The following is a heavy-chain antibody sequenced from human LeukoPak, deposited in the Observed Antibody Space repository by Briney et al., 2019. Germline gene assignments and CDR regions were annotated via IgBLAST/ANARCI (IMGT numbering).Heavy chain of an antibody. CDR3: ARESVNYGSGTYYRSEIDY. J-gene: IGHJ4*02. CDR1: GGTFSRYA. D-gene: IGHD3-10*01. V-gene: IGHV1-69*13. Sequence: SVKVSCKASGGTFSRYAISWVRQAPGQGLEWMGGIIPIFGTVNSAQKFQGRVTITADESTSTDYMELSSLRSEDTAVYYCARESVNYGSGTYYRSEIDYWGQGTLVTVSS. CDR2: IIPIFGTV.